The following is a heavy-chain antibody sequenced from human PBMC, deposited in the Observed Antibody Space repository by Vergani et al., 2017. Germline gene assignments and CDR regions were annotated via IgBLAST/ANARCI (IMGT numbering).Heavy chain of an antibody. CDR3: ARSRPYCTSGSCPAI. CDR2: IHTGGST. D-gene: IGHD2-15*01. Sequence: QVKLQESGPGLLKPSQTLSLTCTVSGESIRSGSHYWSWIRQPAGKGPEWIGHIHTGGSTDLNPSFKSRVSISVDTSKSQFSLKLNSGTVADTAVYYCARSRPYCTSGSCPAIWGQGTLVTVSS. V-gene: IGHV4-61*02. J-gene: IGHJ4*02. CDR1: GESIRSGSHY.